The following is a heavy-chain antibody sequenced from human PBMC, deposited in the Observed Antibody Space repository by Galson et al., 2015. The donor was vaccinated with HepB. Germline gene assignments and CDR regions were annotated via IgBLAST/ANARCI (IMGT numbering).Heavy chain of an antibody. CDR1: GFTFSSYA. V-gene: IGHV3-23*01. Sequence: SLRLSCAASGFTFSSYAMSWVRQAPGKGLEWVSAISGSGGSTYYADSVKGRFTISRDNSKNTLYLQMNSLRAEDTAVYYCAKGTAYSSSWLTYPGTHDAFDIWGQGTMVTVSS. J-gene: IGHJ3*02. CDR3: AKGTAYSSSWLTYPGTHDAFDI. CDR2: ISGSGGST. D-gene: IGHD6-13*01.